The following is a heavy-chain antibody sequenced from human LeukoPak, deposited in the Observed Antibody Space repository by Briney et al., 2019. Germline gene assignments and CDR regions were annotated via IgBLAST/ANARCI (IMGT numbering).Heavy chain of an antibody. D-gene: IGHD2-2*01. J-gene: IGHJ5*02. CDR3: ARDASRYCSSTSCPFDP. CDR2: ISSSSSYI. V-gene: IGHV3-21*04. CDR1: GFTFTSYS. Sequence: GGSLRLSCATSGFTFTSYSMNWVRQAPGKGLEWVSSISSSSSYIYYADSVKGRFTISRDNAKNSLFLQMNSLRAEDTAVYYCARDASRYCSSTSCPFDPWGQGTLVTVSS.